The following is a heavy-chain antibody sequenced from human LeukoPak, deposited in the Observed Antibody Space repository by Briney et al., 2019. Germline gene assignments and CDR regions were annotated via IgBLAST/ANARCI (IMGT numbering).Heavy chain of an antibody. J-gene: IGHJ4*02. CDR1: GFTFSSYG. CDR3: ATRGAVAPWGGYYLDY. V-gene: IGHV3-23*01. CDR2: ISGSGGST. Sequence: GGSLRLSCAASGFTFSSYGMHWVRQAPGKGLEWVSAISGSGGSTYYADSVKGRFTISRDNSNNTLYLQMNSLRVEDTAVYYCATRGAVAPWGGYYLDYWGQGTLVTVSS. D-gene: IGHD3-16*01.